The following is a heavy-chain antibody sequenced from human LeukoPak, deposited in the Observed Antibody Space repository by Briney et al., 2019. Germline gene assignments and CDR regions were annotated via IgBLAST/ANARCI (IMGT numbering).Heavy chain of an antibody. J-gene: IGHJ4*02. D-gene: IGHD3-3*01. CDR1: GGSISSYL. CDR2: IYTSGST. CDR3: ARGSGYYLFDY. V-gene: IGHV4-4*07. Sequence: SETLSLTGTVSGGSISSYLWSWIRQPAGKGLEWIGRIYTSGSTNYNPSLKSRVTISVDKSKNQFSLKLSSVTAADTAVYYCARGSGYYLFDYCGQGTLVTVSS.